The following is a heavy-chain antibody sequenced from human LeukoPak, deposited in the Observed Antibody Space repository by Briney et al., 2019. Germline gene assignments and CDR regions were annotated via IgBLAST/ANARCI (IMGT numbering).Heavy chain of an antibody. CDR3: AKDVIVVVVAATSTPDY. Sequence: GGSLRLSCAASGFTFSSYAMSWVRQAPGKGLEWVSAISGSGGSTYYADSVKGRFTISRDKSKNTLYLQMNSLRAEDTAVYYCAKDVIVVVVAATSTPDYWGQGTLVTVSS. CDR1: GFTFSSYA. CDR2: ISGSGGST. J-gene: IGHJ4*02. D-gene: IGHD2-15*01. V-gene: IGHV3-23*01.